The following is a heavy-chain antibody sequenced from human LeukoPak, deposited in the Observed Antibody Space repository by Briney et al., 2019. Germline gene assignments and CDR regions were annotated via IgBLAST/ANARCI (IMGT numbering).Heavy chain of an antibody. CDR1: GYSISSGYY. CDR3: ARGLSRKYSYGFLPKYYYYYYMDV. D-gene: IGHD5-18*01. V-gene: IGHV4-38-2*02. CDR2: IYHSGSI. J-gene: IGHJ6*03. Sequence: SETLSLTCTVSGYSISSGYYWGWIRQPPGKGLEWIGSIYHSGSIYYNPSLKSRVTISVDTSKNQFSLKLSSVTAADTAVYYCARGLSRKYSYGFLPKYYYYYYMDVWGKGTTVTVSS.